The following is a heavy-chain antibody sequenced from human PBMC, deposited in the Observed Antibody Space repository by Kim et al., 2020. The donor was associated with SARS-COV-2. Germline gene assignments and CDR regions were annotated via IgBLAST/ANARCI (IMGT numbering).Heavy chain of an antibody. J-gene: IGHJ5*01. Sequence: SETLSLTCTVSGGSITGYYWSWMRQPTGQPLEWIGYIFDRGSTTYNPSLKSRASISVDTSRTQFSLRLSSVTAVDTAVYSCARSQAWKPIDSWGRGTLVTVSS. CDR3: ARSQAWKPIDS. V-gene: IGHV4-59*01. D-gene: IGHD1-1*01. CDR2: IFDRGST. CDR1: GGSITGYY.